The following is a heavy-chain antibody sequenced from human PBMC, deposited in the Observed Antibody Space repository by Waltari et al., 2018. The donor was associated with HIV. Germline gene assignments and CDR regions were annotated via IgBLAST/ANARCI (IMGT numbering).Heavy chain of an antibody. J-gene: IGHJ4*02. CDR1: GGSISSYY. Sequence: QVQLQESGPGLVKPSETLSLTCTVSGGSISSYYWSWIRQPAGKGLEWIGRIYTSGSTDYNPSLKSRVTRSVDTSKNQFSLKLSSVTAADTAVYYCARASMGLWFGERGYFDYWGQGTLVTVSS. CDR3: ARASMGLWFGERGYFDY. CDR2: IYTSGST. D-gene: IGHD3-10*01. V-gene: IGHV4-4*07.